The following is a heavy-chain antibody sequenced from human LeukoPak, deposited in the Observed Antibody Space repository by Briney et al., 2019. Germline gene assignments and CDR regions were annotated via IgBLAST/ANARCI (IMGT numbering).Heavy chain of an antibody. D-gene: IGHD6-13*01. CDR3: ARGGSSSSHYNNYGMDV. J-gene: IGHJ6*02. V-gene: IGHV1-8*01. CDR2: MNPKRGNT. CDR1: GYSLTSFD. Sequence: ASVKVSCKASGYSLTSFDINWVRQGSGRGLEWMGWMNPKRGNTGYAPTFQGRVTITRDTSIDTAFMELSSLRPDDTAVYYCARGGSSSSHYNNYGMDVWGQGTTITVSS.